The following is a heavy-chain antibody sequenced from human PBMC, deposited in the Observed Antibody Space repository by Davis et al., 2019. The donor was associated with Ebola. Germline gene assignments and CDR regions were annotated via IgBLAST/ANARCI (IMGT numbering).Heavy chain of an antibody. J-gene: IGHJ4*02. CDR2: IYYSGST. CDR1: GGSFSSYS. Sequence: PSETLSLTCTVSGGSFSSYSWSWIRQPPGKGLEWIGYIYYSGSTNYNPYLKSRVTISVDTYKHQFSLKLRSVAAADTAVYYCARHSSPVSLFDYWGQGTLVTVSS. CDR3: ARHSSPVSLFDY. V-gene: IGHV4-59*08. D-gene: IGHD6-13*01.